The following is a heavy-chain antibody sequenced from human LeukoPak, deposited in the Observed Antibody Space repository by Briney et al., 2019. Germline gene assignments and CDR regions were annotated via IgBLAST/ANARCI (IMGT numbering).Heavy chain of an antibody. Sequence: GGSLRLSCAASGFTFSSYAMSWVRLAPGKGLEWVSAISGSGGSTYYADSVKGRFTISRDNSKNTLYLQMNSLRAEDTAVYYCAKIPTVTTYFDYWGQGTLVTVSS. D-gene: IGHD4-17*01. CDR1: GFTFSSYA. CDR2: ISGSGGST. CDR3: AKIPTVTTYFDY. J-gene: IGHJ4*02. V-gene: IGHV3-23*01.